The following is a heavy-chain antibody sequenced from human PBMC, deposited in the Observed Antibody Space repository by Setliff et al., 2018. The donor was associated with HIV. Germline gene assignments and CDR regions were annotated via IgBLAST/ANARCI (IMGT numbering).Heavy chain of an antibody. CDR1: GFTFSTYG. V-gene: IGHV3-48*04. Sequence: HPGGSLRLSCEASGFTFSTYGMNWVRHAPGKGLEWVAQISSSGFPIYYADSVRGRFTASRDNTKNFVFLEMTNLRPEDTALYFCAKDYGDGHNWGAFDISGQGTMVTVSS. J-gene: IGHJ3*02. CDR2: ISSSGFPI. D-gene: IGHD1-1*01. CDR3: AKDYGDGHNWGAFDI.